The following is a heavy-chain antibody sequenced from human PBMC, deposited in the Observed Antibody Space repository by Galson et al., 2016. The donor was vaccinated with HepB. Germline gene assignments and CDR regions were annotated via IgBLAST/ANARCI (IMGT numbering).Heavy chain of an antibody. J-gene: IGHJ4*02. V-gene: IGHV3-9*01. CDR1: GFTFGHYG. D-gene: IGHD3-10*01. CDR2: VSWNSGNI. Sequence: SLRLSCAASGFTFGHYGMHWVRQVPGEGLEWVSGVSWNSGNIGYADSVQGRFTISRDNAKNSLYLQMNRRRAEDTALYYCAKATRVGFGDLGDCWGQGTLVTVSS. CDR3: AKATRVGFGDLGDC.